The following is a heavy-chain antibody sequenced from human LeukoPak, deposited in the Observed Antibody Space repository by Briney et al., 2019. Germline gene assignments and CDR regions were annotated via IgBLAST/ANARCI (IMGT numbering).Heavy chain of an antibody. CDR2: ISYDGSTK. J-gene: IGHJ4*02. D-gene: IGHD1-26*01. CDR3: ARGVATYSGSPPDS. V-gene: IGHV3-30*04. CDR1: GFTFSSYA. Sequence: GGSLRLSCAASGFTFSSYAMRSVREAPGKGLERVSVISYDGSTKYYADSVKGRFTISRDNSKNTLYLQMNSLRGEDTAVYYCARGVATYSGSPPDSWGQGTLVTVSS.